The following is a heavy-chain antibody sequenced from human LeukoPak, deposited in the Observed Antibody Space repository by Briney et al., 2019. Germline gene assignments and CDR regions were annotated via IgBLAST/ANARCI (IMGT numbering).Heavy chain of an antibody. CDR3: AGGGD. Sequence: PGGSLRLSCLAPGFIFSDYAMYWVRQAPGKGLEWVALISYDGSDQDYADSVKGRFTISKDNSKNTLYLQMNSLRDEDTAVYFCAGGGDWGQGTLVTVSS. CDR1: GFIFSDYA. CDR2: ISYDGSDQ. V-gene: IGHV3-30*04. D-gene: IGHD2-21*01. J-gene: IGHJ4*02.